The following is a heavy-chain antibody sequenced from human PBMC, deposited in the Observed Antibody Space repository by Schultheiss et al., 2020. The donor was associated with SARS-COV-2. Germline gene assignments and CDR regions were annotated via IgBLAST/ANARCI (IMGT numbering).Heavy chain of an antibody. CDR2: IFTGGRGL. CDR3: ARGRYSSGWYGLKYYFDY. Sequence: GGSLRLSCAASGFTFSSYAMHWVRQAPGKGLEWVAWIFTGGRGLYADSVKGRFTISRDNAKNSLYLQMNSLRAEDTAVYYCARGRYSSGWYGLKYYFDYWGQGILVTVSS. CDR1: GFTFSSYA. D-gene: IGHD6-19*01. J-gene: IGHJ4*02. V-gene: IGHV3-48*04.